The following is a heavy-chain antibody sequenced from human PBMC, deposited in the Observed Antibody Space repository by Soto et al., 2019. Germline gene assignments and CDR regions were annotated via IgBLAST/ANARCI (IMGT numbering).Heavy chain of an antibody. V-gene: IGHV3-21*01. D-gene: IGHD1-26*01. CDR1: VFTFSSYS. CDR3: AREGTTVGAPPNWFDP. Sequence: VQLVESGGGLVKPGGSLRLSCAASVFTFSSYSMNWVRQAPGKELEWVSSISSSSSYIYYADSVKGRFTISRDNAKNSLYLQMNSLRAEDTAVYYCAREGTTVGAPPNWFDPWCQGTMVTVSS. J-gene: IGHJ5*02. CDR2: ISSSSSYI.